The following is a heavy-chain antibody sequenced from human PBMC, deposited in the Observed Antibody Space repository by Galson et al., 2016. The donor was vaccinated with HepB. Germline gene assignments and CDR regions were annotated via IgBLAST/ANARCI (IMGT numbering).Heavy chain of an antibody. V-gene: IGHV3-7*05. Sequence: SLRLSCAASGFTFSFSVYWMSWVRQAPGKGLEWVANIAGDGNKKYYVDSVKGRFTISRDNAKNSLYLQMDSLRAEDTATYYCAKFRGDEHYNYHMDVWGKGTTVIVS. CDR3: AKFRGDEHYNYHMDV. J-gene: IGHJ6*03. CDR1: GFTFSFSVYW. CDR2: IAGDGNKK. D-gene: IGHD3-10*01.